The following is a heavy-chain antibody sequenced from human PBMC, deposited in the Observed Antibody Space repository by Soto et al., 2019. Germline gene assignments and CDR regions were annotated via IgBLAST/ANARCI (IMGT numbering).Heavy chain of an antibody. V-gene: IGHV4-30-4*01. Sequence: QVQLEEAGPGLVKPSQTLSLTCYVTGDSVSSGDYYWSWIRQSPGKGLEWIGFILYSGRATYNPSLKSRVTIAVDRSKNQFSLRLRSMTVADAAVYYCSRALGLYYYGMDVWGQGTTVAVSS. CDR2: ILYSGRA. CDR3: SRALGLYYYGMDV. J-gene: IGHJ6*02. CDR1: GDSVSSGDYY. D-gene: IGHD3-16*01.